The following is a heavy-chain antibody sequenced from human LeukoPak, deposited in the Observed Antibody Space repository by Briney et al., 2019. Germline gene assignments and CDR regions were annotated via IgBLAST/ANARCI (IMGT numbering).Heavy chain of an antibody. CDR3: ATVPPTYYYDSSGFYTFDY. Sequence: ASVKVSCKVSGYTLTELSMHWVRQAPGKGLEWMGGFDPEDGETIYAQKFQGRVTMTEDTSTDTAYMELSSLRSEDTAVYYCATVPPTYYYDSSGFYTFDYWGQGTLVTVSS. CDR1: GYTLTELS. D-gene: IGHD3-22*01. J-gene: IGHJ4*02. CDR2: FDPEDGET. V-gene: IGHV1-24*01.